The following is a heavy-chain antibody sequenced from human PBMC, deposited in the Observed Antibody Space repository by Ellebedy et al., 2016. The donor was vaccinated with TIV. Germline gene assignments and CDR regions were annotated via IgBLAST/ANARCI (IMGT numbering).Heavy chain of an antibody. CDR1: GLTFSSYA. D-gene: IGHD2-15*01. V-gene: IGHV3-11*01. CDR2: ISTSGDTI. Sequence: GESLKISXAASGLTFSSYAMSWIRQAPGKGLEWVSYISTSGDTIYYADSVKGRFTISRDNAKNSLYMQMNSLRAEDTAVYYCARISGGSCYYWGQGTLVTVSS. CDR3: ARISGGSCYY. J-gene: IGHJ4*02.